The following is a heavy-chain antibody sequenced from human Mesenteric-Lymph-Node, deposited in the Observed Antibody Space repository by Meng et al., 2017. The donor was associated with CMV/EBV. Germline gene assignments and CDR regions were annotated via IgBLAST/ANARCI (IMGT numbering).Heavy chain of an antibody. CDR2: IRYDGNIK. D-gene: IGHD1-20*01. Sequence: GGSLRLSCAASGFSFSSHVMHWVRQAPGKGLEWVAFIRYDGNIKYYSDSVKGRFTFSRDNSKNTLHLQMNSLRADDTALYYCAKGRGPNSVTGTPGDYYFHYGMDVWGQGTTVTVSS. CDR3: AKGRGPNSVTGTPGDYYFHYGMDV. V-gene: IGHV3-30*02. J-gene: IGHJ6*02. CDR1: GFSFSSHV.